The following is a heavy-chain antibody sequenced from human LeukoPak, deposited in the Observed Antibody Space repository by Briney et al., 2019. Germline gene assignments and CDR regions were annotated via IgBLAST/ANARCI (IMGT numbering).Heavy chain of an antibody. J-gene: IGHJ5*02. CDR3: AKGGSASHNWFGP. Sequence: PGGSLRLSCAASGFTFSDYGMHWVRQAPGKGLEWVAFIRNDGSNEYYPDSVKGRFTISRDNSRNTLCLQMNSLRPEDTAVYYCAKGGSASHNWFGPWGQGTLVTVSS. CDR1: GFTFSDYG. V-gene: IGHV3-30*02. CDR2: IRNDGSNE. D-gene: IGHD2-15*01.